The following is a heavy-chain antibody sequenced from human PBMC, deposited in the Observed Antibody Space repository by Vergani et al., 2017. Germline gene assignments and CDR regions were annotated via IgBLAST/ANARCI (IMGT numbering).Heavy chain of an antibody. CDR1: GLTFSSYA. J-gene: IGHJ6*02. V-gene: IGHV3-23*01. CDR3: AKEVVSASIYENGMDV. D-gene: IGHD2-2*01. Sequence: EVQLLESGGGLVQPGGSLRLSCAASGLTFSSYAMSWVRQAPGKGPEWVSAISGSGDGTYYADSVKGRFTMSRDNSKNTLYLQMNSLRAEDTAVYYCAKEVVSASIYENGMDVWGQGTTVTVSS. CDR2: ISGSGDGT.